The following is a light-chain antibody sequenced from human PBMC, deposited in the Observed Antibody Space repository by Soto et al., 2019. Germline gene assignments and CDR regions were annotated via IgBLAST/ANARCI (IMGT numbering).Light chain of an antibody. Sequence: QFALTQPASVSGSPEQSITISCTGTSSDVGNYKYVSWYQQHPGKAPKLMIYEVSNRPSGVSNRFSGSKSGNTASLTISGLQAEDETDYYCFSYTSSGTYVFGTGTKVTVL. J-gene: IGLJ1*01. CDR3: FSYTSSGTYV. V-gene: IGLV2-14*01. CDR1: SSDVGNYKY. CDR2: EVS.